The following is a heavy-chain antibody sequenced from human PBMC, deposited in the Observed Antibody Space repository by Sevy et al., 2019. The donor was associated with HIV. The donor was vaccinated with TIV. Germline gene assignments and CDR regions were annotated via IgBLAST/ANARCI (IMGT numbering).Heavy chain of an antibody. J-gene: IGHJ5*01. V-gene: IGHV3-48*01. D-gene: IGHD2-21*01. Sequence: GGSLRLSCAASGFTFSAYSMNWVRQAPGKGLEWVSYISSSSGTIYYADPVKGQFTISRDNAKSSLYLQMNGLRAEDTAVYYCARAGGDCYSKKECLFVSWGQGTLVTVSS. CDR3: ARAGGDCYSKKECLFVS. CDR1: GFTFSAYS. CDR2: ISSSSGTI.